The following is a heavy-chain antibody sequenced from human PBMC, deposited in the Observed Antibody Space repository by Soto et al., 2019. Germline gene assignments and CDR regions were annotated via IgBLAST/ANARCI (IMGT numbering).Heavy chain of an antibody. V-gene: IGHV1-18*01. CDR3: ARERYYGSGSYYLGPYYFYGMDV. CDR1: GYTFTSYG. CDR2: ISAYNGNT. D-gene: IGHD3-10*01. Sequence: ASVKVSCKASGYTFTSYGISWVRQAPGQGLEWMGWISAYNGNTNYAQKLQGRVTMTTDTSTSTAYMELRSLRSDDTAVYYCARERYYGSGSYYLGPYYFYGMDVWGQGTTVTVSS. J-gene: IGHJ6*02.